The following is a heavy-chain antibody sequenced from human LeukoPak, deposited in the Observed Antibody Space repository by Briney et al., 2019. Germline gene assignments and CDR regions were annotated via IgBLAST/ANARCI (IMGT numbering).Heavy chain of an antibody. D-gene: IGHD3-3*01. CDR1: GGSISSYY. J-gene: IGHJ4*02. CDR3: ARKTYYDFWSGYYHDY. V-gene: IGHV4-4*07. CDR2: IYTSGST. Sequence: PSETLSLTCTVSGGSISSYYWSWIRQPAGKGLEWIGRIYTSGSTNYNPSLKSRVTISVDTSKNQFSLKLSSVTAADTAVYYCARKTYYDFWSGYYHDYWGQGTLVTVSS.